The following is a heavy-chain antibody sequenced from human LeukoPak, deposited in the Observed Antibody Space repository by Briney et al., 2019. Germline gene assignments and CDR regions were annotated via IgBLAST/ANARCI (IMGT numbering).Heavy chain of an antibody. CDR1: GGSISSSSYY. D-gene: IGHD1-1*01. V-gene: IGHV4-39*01. CDR3: AGQDVQLERRVYYYYGMDV. J-gene: IGHJ6*02. Sequence: SETLSLTCTVSGGSISSSSYYWGWIRQPPGKGLEWIGSIYYSGSTYYNPSLKSRVTISVDTSKNQFSLKLSSVTAADTAVYYCAGQDVQLERRVYYYYGMDVWGQGTTVTVSS. CDR2: IYYSGST.